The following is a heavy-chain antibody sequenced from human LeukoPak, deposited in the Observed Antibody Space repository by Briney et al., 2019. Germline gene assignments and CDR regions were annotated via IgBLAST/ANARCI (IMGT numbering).Heavy chain of an antibody. CDR2: ISAYNGNT. CDR1: GYTFTSYG. CDR3: ARDTCSGGSCYSGYYY. D-gene: IGHD2-15*01. Sequence: GASVKVSCKASGYTFTSYGISWVRQAPGQGLEWMGWISAYNGNTNYAQKLQGRVTMTTDTSTSTAYMELWSLRSDDTAVYYCARDTCSGGSCYSGYYYWGQGTLVTVSS. J-gene: IGHJ4*02. V-gene: IGHV1-18*01.